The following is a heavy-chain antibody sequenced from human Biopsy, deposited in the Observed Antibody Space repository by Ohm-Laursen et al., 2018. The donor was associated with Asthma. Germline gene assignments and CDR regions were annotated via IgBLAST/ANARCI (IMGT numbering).Heavy chain of an antibody. J-gene: IGHJ6*02. D-gene: IGHD3-10*01. CDR1: GGTFSNYA. CDR3: ARAVDYSHYYGIDV. V-gene: IGHV1-69*13. CDR2: IIPMFGTT. Sequence: ASVKVSCKASGGTFSNYAISWVRQAPGQGLEWMGGIIPMFGTTNYAQKFQGRVTITADESTSTAYMELSSLRSDDTAVYYCARAVDYSHYYGIDVWGQGTTVTVS.